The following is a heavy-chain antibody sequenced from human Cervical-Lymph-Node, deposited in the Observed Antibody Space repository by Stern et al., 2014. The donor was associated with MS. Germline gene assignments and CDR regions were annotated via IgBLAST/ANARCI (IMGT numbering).Heavy chain of an antibody. Sequence: QVQLVESGAEVKKPGSSVKVSCKASGGTFSSYAISWVRQAPGQGLEWMGGIIPIFGTANYAQKFQGRVTITADESTSTAYMELSSLRSEDTAVYYCARDHHCSGGSCYSGTDFDYWGQGTLVTVSS. CDR1: GGTFSSYA. D-gene: IGHD2-15*01. CDR3: ARDHHCSGGSCYSGTDFDY. V-gene: IGHV1-69*01. CDR2: IIPIFGTA. J-gene: IGHJ4*02.